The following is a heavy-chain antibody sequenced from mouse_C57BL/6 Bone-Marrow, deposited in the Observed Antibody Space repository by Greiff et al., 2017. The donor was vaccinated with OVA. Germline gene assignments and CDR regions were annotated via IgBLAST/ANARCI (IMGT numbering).Heavy chain of an antibody. CDR1: GYTFTSYW. CDR3: AEGNDYDEYYIDY. Sequence: QVQLQQPGTELVKPGASVKLSCKASGYTFTSYWMHWVKQRPGQGLEWIGNINPSNGGTNYNEKFKSKATLTVDNTSSTAYMQLSSLTSEDSAVYYCAEGNDYDEYYIDYWGQGTTLTVSS. V-gene: IGHV1-53*01. CDR2: INPSNGGT. D-gene: IGHD2-4*01. J-gene: IGHJ2*01.